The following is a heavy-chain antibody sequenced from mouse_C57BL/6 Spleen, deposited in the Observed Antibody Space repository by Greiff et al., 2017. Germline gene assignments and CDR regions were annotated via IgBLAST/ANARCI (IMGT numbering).Heavy chain of an antibody. Sequence: VKLQQSGAELVKPGASVKLSCKASGYTFTEYTIHWVKQRSGQGLEWIGWFYPGSGSLKYNEKFKDKATLTADKSSSTGYMELSRLTSEDAAVYFCARHEAYSNFAWCAYWGQGTLVTVSA. V-gene: IGHV1-62-2*01. J-gene: IGHJ3*01. CDR2: FYPGSGSL. CDR3: ARHEAYSNFAWCAY. CDR1: GYTFTEYT. D-gene: IGHD2-5*01.